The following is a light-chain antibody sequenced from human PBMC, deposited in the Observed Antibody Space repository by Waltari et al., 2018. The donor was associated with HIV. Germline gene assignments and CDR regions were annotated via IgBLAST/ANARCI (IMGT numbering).Light chain of an antibody. J-gene: IGLJ3*02. CDR1: ALPKQL. V-gene: IGLV3-25*03. CDR2: QDT. Sequence: SFELTQPPSVSVSPGQTARITCSGHALPKQLSSWYPQKPGPAPVLIIYQDTERPAGIPERFSGSSSGTRVTLTVSGVQAEDEADYYCQSADSSGTWVFGGGTKLTVL. CDR3: QSADSSGTWV.